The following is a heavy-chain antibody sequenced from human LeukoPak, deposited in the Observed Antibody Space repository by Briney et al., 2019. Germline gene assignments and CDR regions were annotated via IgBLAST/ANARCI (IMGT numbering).Heavy chain of an antibody. CDR2: IYYSGST. V-gene: IGHV4-39*01. D-gene: IGHD3-10*01. Sequence: KPSQTLSLTCTVSGGSISSGDYYWSWIRRPPGKGLEWIGSIYYSGSTYYNPSLKSRVTISVDTSKNQFSLKLSSVTAADTAVYYCARQAITMVRGATPPFDYWGQGTLVTVSS. J-gene: IGHJ4*02. CDR3: ARQAITMVRGATPPFDY. CDR1: GGSISSGDYY.